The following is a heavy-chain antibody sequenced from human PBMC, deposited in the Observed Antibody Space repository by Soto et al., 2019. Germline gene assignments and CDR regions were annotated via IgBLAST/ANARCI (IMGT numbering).Heavy chain of an antibody. D-gene: IGHD6-13*01. CDR3: ARVRGAAAGTAYYYYYMDV. CDR2: IYSGGST. CDR1: GFTVSSNY. Sequence: GGSLRLSCAASGFTVSSNYMSWVRQTPGKGLEWVSVIYSGGSTYYADSVKGRFTISRHNSKNTLYLQMNSLKAEDTAVYYWARVRGAAAGTAYYYYYMDVWGKGTTVTVSS. V-gene: IGHV3-53*04. J-gene: IGHJ6*03.